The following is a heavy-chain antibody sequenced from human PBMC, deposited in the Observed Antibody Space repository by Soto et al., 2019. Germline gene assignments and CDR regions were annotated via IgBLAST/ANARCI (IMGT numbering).Heavy chain of an antibody. CDR2: IYYSGST. CDR3: ARRIAARPNHNWFDP. D-gene: IGHD6-6*01. CDR1: GGSISSYY. Sequence: TLSLTCTVSGGSISSYYWSWIRQPPGKGLEWIGYIYYSGSTNYNPSLKSRVTISVDTSKNQFSLKLSSVTAADTAVYYCARRIAARPNHNWFDPWGQGTLVTVSS. J-gene: IGHJ5*02. V-gene: IGHV4-59*08.